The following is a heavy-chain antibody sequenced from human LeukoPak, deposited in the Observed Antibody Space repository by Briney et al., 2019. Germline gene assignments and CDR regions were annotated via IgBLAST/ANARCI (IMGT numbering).Heavy chain of an antibody. CDR3: ARDPPETTAFDY. CDR1: GFTFSSYA. V-gene: IGHV3-30*04. CDR2: ISYDGSNK. D-gene: IGHD1-7*01. Sequence: GGSLRLSCAASGFTFSSYAMHWVRQAPGKGLEWVAVISYDGSNKYYADSVKGRFTISRDNSKNTLYLQMNSLRAEDTAVYYCARDPPETTAFDYWGQGTLVTVSS. J-gene: IGHJ4*02.